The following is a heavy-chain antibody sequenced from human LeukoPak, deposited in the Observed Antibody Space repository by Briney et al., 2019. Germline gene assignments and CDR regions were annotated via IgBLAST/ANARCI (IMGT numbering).Heavy chain of an antibody. CDR1: GYTFTSYG. V-gene: IGHV1-18*01. CDR3: ARDPKGSGYHLYFDY. J-gene: IGHJ4*02. D-gene: IGHD3-3*01. CDR2: ISAYNGNT. Sequence: ASVKVSCKASGYTFTSYGISWVRQAPGQGLEWMRWISAYNGNTNYAQKLQGRVTMTTDTSTSTAYMELRSLRSDDTAVYCCARDPKGSGYHLYFDYWGQGTLVTVSS.